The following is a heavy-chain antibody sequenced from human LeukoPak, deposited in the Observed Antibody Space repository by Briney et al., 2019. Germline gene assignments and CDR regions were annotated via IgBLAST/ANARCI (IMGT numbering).Heavy chain of an antibody. CDR1: GGTFSSYA. CDR3: AKIPQREWEIPRNYYYWYMDV. D-gene: IGHD1-26*01. CDR2: IIPIFGTA. J-gene: IGHJ6*03. Sequence: GASVKVSCKASGGTFSSYAISWVRQAPGQGLEWMGGIIPIFGTANYAQKFQGRVTLTRDTSIGTAYMELSSLRSDDTAVYYCAKIPQREWEIPRNYYYWYMDVWGKGTTVTISS. V-gene: IGHV1-69*05.